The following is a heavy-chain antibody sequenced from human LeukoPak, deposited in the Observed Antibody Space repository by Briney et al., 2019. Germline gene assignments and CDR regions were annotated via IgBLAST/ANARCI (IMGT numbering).Heavy chain of an antibody. CDR3: ARRTYYYDSSGYYFDY. J-gene: IGHJ4*02. CDR2: IYHSGST. D-gene: IGHD3-22*01. V-gene: IGHV4-31*03. Sequence: SETLSLTCTVSGGSISSGGYYWSWIRQHPGKGLEWIGYIYHSGSTYYNPSLKSRVTISVDTSKNQFSLKLSSVTAADTAVYYCARRTYYYDSSGYYFDYWGQGTLVTVSS. CDR1: GGSISSGGYY.